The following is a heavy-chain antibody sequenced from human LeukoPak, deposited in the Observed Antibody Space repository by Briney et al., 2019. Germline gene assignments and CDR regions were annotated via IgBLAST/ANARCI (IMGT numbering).Heavy chain of an antibody. Sequence: PGGSLRLSCAASGFTFSSYAMHWVRQAPGKGLEYVSAISSNGGSTYYANSVKGRFIISRDNSKNTLYLQMGSLRAEDMAVYYCARDRDYCTNGVCYHYFDYWGQGTLVTVSS. CDR3: ARDRDYCTNGVCYHYFDY. CDR1: GFTFSSYA. J-gene: IGHJ4*02. V-gene: IGHV3-64*01. CDR2: ISSNGGST. D-gene: IGHD2-8*01.